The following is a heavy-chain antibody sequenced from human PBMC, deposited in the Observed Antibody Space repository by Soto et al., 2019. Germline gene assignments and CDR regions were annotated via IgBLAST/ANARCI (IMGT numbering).Heavy chain of an antibody. Sequence: SGTLSLTCTVSGGSISSGEISWGWIRQPPGKGLEWIGYSYYRGSTTYNPSLKHRVTITVDTSKNQFSLTLSSLTAPDTAMYYCARVGVATIDPSNNLFDPCGQGTLVIGSS. J-gene: IGHJ5*02. CDR1: GGSISSGEIS. V-gene: IGHV4-30-4*01. CDR3: ARVGVATIDPSNNLFDP. D-gene: IGHD5-12*01. CDR2: SYYRGST.